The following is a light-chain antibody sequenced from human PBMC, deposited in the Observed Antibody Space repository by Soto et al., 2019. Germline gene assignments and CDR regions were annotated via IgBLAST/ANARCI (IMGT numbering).Light chain of an antibody. CDR2: EVN. CDR3: SSYAGSNIL. Sequence: QSVLTQPPSASGSPGQSVTISCTGTSSDVGGYNYVSWYQQHPGKAPKLMIYEVNKRPSGVPDSFSASKSGNTASLTVSGLQAEDEADYYCSSYAGSNILFGTGTKLTVL. V-gene: IGLV2-8*01. CDR1: SSDVGGYNY. J-gene: IGLJ1*01.